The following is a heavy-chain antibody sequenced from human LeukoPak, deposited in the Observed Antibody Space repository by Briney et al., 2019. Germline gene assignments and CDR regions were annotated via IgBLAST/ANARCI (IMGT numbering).Heavy chain of an antibody. V-gene: IGHV3-7*01. CDR1: GFTFSSYW. CDR3: ARARNWNDYFV. D-gene: IGHD1-1*01. CDR2: IHQDGSEK. J-gene: IGHJ4*02. Sequence: GGSLRLSCAASGFTFSSYWMTWVRQAPGKGLEWVANIHQDGSEKYYVDSVKGRFSISRDNAKNSLYLQMNSLRAEDTAVYYCARARNWNDYFVWGQGTLVTVSP.